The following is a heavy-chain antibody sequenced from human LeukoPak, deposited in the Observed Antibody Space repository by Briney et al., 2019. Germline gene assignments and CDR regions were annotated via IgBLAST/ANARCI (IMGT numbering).Heavy chain of an antibody. CDR3: ARGEGYSYGSNWFDP. D-gene: IGHD5-18*01. Sequence: SETLSLTCTVSGGSISSSSYYWGWIRQPPGKGLEWIGSIYYSGSTYYNPSLKSRVTTSVDTSKNQFSLKLSSVTAADTAVYYCARGEGYSYGSNWFDPWGQGTLVTVSS. CDR1: GGSISSSSYY. CDR2: IYYSGST. J-gene: IGHJ5*02. V-gene: IGHV4-39*07.